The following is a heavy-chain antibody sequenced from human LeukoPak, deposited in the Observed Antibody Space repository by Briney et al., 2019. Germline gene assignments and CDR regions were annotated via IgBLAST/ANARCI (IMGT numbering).Heavy chain of an antibody. CDR2: IYYSGST. D-gene: IGHD3-9*01. CDR3: AREQISGDIH. Sequence: SETLSLTCTVSGGSISSSSYYWGWIRQPPGKGLEWIGSIYYSGSTYYNPSLKSRVTISVDTSKNQFSLKLSSVTAADTAVYYCAREQISGDIHWGQGTLVTVSS. V-gene: IGHV4-39*07. CDR1: GGSISSSSYY. J-gene: IGHJ4*02.